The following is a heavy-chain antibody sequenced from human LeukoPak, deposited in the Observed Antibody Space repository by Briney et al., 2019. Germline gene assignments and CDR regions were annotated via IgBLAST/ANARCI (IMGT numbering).Heavy chain of an antibody. CDR2: IWYDGSNK. Sequence: GGSLRLSCAASGFTFSSYGMHWVRKAPGKGLEWVAVIWYDGSNKYYADSVKGRFTISRDNSKNTLYLQMNSLRAEDTAVYYCARDHPTVTTGWDYWGQGTLVTVSS. D-gene: IGHD4-17*01. V-gene: IGHV3-33*01. CDR3: ARDHPTVTTGWDY. CDR1: GFTFSSYG. J-gene: IGHJ4*02.